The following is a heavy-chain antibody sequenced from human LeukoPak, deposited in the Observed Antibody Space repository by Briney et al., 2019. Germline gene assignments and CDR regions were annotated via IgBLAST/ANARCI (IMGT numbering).Heavy chain of an antibody. CDR1: GFTFSNYG. V-gene: IGHV3-33*01. CDR3: ARGLGPHY. D-gene: IGHD3-16*01. Sequence: GGSLRLSCAASGFTFSNYGMHWVRQAPGKGLEWVAVVWSDGTTKNYADSVKGRFTISRDNAKNSLYLQMNSLRDEDTAVYYCARGLGPHYWGQGTLVTVSS. CDR2: VWSDGTTK. J-gene: IGHJ4*02.